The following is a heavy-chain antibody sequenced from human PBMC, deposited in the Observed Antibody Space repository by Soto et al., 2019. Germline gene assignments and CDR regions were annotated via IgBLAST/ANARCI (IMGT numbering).Heavy chain of an antibody. V-gene: IGHV3-33*01. CDR3: ARMYYDILTGYPSPDYYYYMDV. CDR1: GFTFSSYG. CDR2: IWYDGSNK. J-gene: IGHJ6*03. Sequence: GGSLRLSCAASGFTFSSYGMHWVRQAPGKGLEWVAVIWYDGSNKYYADSVKGRFTISRDNSKNTLYLQMNSLRAEDTAVYYFARMYYDILTGYPSPDYYYYMDVWGKGTTVTVS. D-gene: IGHD3-9*01.